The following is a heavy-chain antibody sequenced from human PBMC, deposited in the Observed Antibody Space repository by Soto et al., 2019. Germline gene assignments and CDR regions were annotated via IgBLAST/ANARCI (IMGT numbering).Heavy chain of an antibody. CDR3: VKALPCGGACYSFDH. J-gene: IGHJ4*02. Sequence: GGSLRLSCVASGFSFSTYWMHWVRQAPGKGLVWISRINRDGRSTNYADSVKGRFTMSRDNAKNTLFLQMNRLRVDDTATYYCVKALPCGGACYSFDHWGPGTMVTVSS. D-gene: IGHD2-21*02. CDR1: GFSFSTYW. V-gene: IGHV3-74*01. CDR2: INRDGRST.